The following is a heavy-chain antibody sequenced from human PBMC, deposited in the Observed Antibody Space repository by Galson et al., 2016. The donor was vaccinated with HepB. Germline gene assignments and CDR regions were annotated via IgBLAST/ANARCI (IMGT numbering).Heavy chain of an antibody. CDR2: ITRSGDAT. CDR3: PRDGWYDSGSGFDPFDY. D-gene: IGHD6-19*01. J-gene: IGHJ4*02. V-gene: IGHV3-23*01. Sequence: SLRLSCAASGYTFSNSHMNWVRQAPGRGLEWVAGITRSGDATHYADFVKGRFTITRDNSKNTLYLQMNSLRLEDTAVYYCPRDGWYDSGSGFDPFDYWGQGTLVTVSS. CDR1: GYTFSNSH.